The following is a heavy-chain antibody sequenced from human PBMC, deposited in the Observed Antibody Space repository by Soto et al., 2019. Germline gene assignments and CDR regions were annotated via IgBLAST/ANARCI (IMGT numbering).Heavy chain of an antibody. J-gene: IGHJ4*02. CDR1: GFTFSDYA. V-gene: IGHV3-30*18. D-gene: IGHD6-19*01. CDR3: AKGGRQWLVTSDFNY. CDR2: VSHDGRNT. Sequence: VQLVESGGGVVQPGRSLRLSCAASGFTFSDYAMHWVRQAPGKGLEWVAVVSHDGRNTHYADSVKGRFTISRDSSKNTVTLEMTSLRAEETAVYYCAKGGRQWLVTSDFNYWGQGALVTVSS.